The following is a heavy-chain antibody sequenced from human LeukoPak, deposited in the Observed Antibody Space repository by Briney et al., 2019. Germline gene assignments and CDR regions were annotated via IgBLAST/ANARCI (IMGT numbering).Heavy chain of an antibody. CDR3: ARGRRRYYYDSSGHLDY. CDR2: INHSGST. V-gene: IGHV4-34*01. D-gene: IGHD3-22*01. CDR1: GGSFSGYY. J-gene: IGHJ4*02. Sequence: SETLSLTCAVYGGSFSGYYWSWIRQPPGKGLERIGEINHSGSTNYNPSLKSRVTISVDTSKNQFSLKLSSVTAADTAVYYCARGRRRYYYDSSGHLDYWGQGTLVTVSS.